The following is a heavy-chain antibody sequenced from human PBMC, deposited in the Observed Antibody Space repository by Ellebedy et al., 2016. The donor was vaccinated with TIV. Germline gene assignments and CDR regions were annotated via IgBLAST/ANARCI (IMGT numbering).Heavy chain of an antibody. CDR2: INAYNGNT. J-gene: IGHJ4*02. CDR3: ARNTPMAEYFDY. D-gene: IGHD5-18*01. CDR1: GYTFANFG. Sequence: AASVKVSCKASGYTFANFGISWVRQAPGQGLEWLGWINAYNGNTNYAQKLQGRVTMTTDTSTSTAYMELRSLRSDDTAVYYCARNTPMAEYFDYWGQGTLVTVSS. V-gene: IGHV1-18*01.